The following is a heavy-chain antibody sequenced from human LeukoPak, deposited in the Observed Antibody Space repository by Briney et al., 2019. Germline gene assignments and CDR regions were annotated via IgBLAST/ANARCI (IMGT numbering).Heavy chain of an antibody. CDR3: ARDLGDGIDY. V-gene: IGHV4-31*03. Sequence: SQTLSLTCTVSGGSISSGGYYWSWIRQHPGKGLEWIGYIYYSGSTYYNPSLKSRVTISVDTSKNQFSLKLSPVTAADTAVYYCARDLGDGIDYWGQGTLVTVSS. D-gene: IGHD1-1*01. CDR2: IYYSGST. CDR1: GGSISSGGYY. J-gene: IGHJ4*02.